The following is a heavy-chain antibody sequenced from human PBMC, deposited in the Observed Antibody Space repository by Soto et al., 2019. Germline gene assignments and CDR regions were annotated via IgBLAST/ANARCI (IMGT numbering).Heavy chain of an antibody. CDR2: NYQSGSN. D-gene: IGHD5-12*01. V-gene: IGHV4-4*02. Sequence: QVQLQESGPGLVKPSGTLSLTCAVSGGSISSRNGWNWVRQHPGQGLEWIGENYQSGSNNYNRSLKSRVTISVDKSTNQFSLKLSTSTAADTAVYYCARAYSGYDLDYYYDGMDVWGQGTTVTVSS. J-gene: IGHJ6*02. CDR3: ARAYSGYDLDYYYDGMDV. CDR1: GGSISSRNG.